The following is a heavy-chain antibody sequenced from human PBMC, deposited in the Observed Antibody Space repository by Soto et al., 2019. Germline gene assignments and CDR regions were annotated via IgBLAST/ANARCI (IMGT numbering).Heavy chain of an antibody. CDR3: EGESGENWSYEAY. V-gene: IGHV4-4*07. J-gene: IGHJ4*02. CDR2: ISTTGNT. Sequence: QVQLQESGPGLVKPSETLSLTCTVSGDTITSFSWNWIRQFAGKGLEWIGRISTTGNTHYNPSLESRVTMSLDTSKNQFSLKLTSVTAADTAVYYCEGESGENWSYEAYWGQGTLVTVSS. CDR1: GDTITSFS. D-gene: IGHD1-7*01.